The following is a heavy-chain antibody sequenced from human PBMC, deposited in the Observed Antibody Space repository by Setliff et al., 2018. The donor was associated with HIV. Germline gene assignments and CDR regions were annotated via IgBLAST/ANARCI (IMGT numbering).Heavy chain of an antibody. J-gene: IGHJ6*03. D-gene: IGHD3-16*01. CDR1: GYTFTDYY. CDR3: ARDGGGPGDYYYYIDV. CDR2: INPKSGGT. V-gene: IGHV1-2*02. Sequence: ASVKVSCKASGYTFTDYYMHWVRQAPGQGLEWMGWINPKSGGTNSALKFQGRVTMTRDTSISTAYMELSRLRSDDTAVYYCARDGGGPGDYYYYIDVWGKGTTVTVS.